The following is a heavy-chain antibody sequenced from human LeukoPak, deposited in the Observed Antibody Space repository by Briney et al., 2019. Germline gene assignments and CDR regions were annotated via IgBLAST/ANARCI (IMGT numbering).Heavy chain of an antibody. D-gene: IGHD2-2*01. CDR2: INTNTGNP. V-gene: IGHV7-4-1*02. CDR3: ARATYCNSTSCYPELDY. CDR1: GYTFTYYA. Sequence: GASVKVSCKASGYTFTYYAMNWVRQAPGQGLEWMGWINTNTGNPTYAQGFTGRFVFSLDTSVSTAYLQISSLKAEDTAVYYCARATYCNSTSCYPELDYWGQGTLVTVSS. J-gene: IGHJ4*02.